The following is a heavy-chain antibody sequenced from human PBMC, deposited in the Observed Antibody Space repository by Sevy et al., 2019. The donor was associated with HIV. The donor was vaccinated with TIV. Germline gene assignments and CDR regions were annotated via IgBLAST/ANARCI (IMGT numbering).Heavy chain of an antibody. CDR3: ARDSGSSFTFDC. CDR1: GDSVSSNSAA. V-gene: IGHV6-1*01. J-gene: IGHJ4*02. CDR2: TFYRSRWYN. D-gene: IGHD3-10*01. Sequence: SQTLSLTCAMSGDSVSSNSAAWNWIRQSPSRGLEWLGRTFYRSRWYNDYAVSVKGRITINPDTSKNQFSLQLNSVTPDDTAVYYCARDSGSSFTFDCWGLGTLVTVSS.